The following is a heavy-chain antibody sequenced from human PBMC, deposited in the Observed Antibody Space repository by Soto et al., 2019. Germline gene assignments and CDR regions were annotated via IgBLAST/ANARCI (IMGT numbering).Heavy chain of an antibody. CDR2: IYATGTT. J-gene: IGHJ5*01. D-gene: IGHD1-1*01. CDR3: VRDGTKTLRDWFDS. V-gene: IGHV4-4*07. CDR1: GASISGLY. Sequence: SETLSLTCTVSGASISGLYWSWIRKSAGKGLEWIGRIYATGTTDYNPSLKSRVMMSVDTSKKQFSLKLRSVTAADTAVYYCVRDGTKTLRDWFDSWGQGISVTVSS.